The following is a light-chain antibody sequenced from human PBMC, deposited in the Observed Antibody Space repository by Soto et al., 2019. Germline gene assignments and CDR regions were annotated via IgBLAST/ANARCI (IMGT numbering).Light chain of an antibody. J-gene: IGKJ2*01. CDR2: GAS. Sequence: EIVLTQSPGTLSLSPGGRATLSCRASQSVSSSYLAWYQQKPGQAPRLLIYGASSRATGIPDRFSGSGSGKTFTLTISRLGPEDFAEYYCQDAGSPPMYNFGQGTKL. CDR3: QDAGSPPMYN. CDR1: QSVSSSY. V-gene: IGKV3-20*01.